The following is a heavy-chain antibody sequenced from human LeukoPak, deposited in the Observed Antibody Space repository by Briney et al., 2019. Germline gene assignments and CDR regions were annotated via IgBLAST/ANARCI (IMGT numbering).Heavy chain of an antibody. V-gene: IGHV4-31*03. CDR3: ARHYGP. D-gene: IGHD3-16*01. CDR1: GGSVSRGSYY. Sequence: PSETLSLTCTVSGGSVSRGSYYWSWIRQHPGKGLEWIGHIYYSGSTYCNPSLKSRGIISVETSKNQFSLKLSSVTAADTAVYYCARHYGPWGQGTLVTVSS. J-gene: IGHJ5*02. CDR2: IYYSGST.